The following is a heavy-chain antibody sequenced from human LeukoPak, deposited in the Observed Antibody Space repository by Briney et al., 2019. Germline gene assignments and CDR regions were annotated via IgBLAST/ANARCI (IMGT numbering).Heavy chain of an antibody. CDR2: MSSDGTNT. Sequence: GGSLRLSCAASGFTFSDYYMSWIRQAPGKGLEWVAVMSSDGTNTYYAASVKGRFTISRDISKNTLYLQMNSLRAEDTAVYYCAREVSVVRRVNWGQGTLVTVSS. J-gene: IGHJ4*02. V-gene: IGHV3-30-3*01. D-gene: IGHD3-10*01. CDR1: GFTFSDYY. CDR3: AREVSVVRRVN.